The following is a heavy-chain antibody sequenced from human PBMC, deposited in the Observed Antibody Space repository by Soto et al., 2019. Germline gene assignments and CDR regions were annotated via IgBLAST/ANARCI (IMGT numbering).Heavy chain of an antibody. V-gene: IGHV1-8*01. J-gene: IGHJ6*02. Sequence: QVQLVQSGAEVKKPGASVKVSCKASGYTFTSYDINWVRQATGQGLEWMGWMNPNSGNTGYAQKFQGRVTMTRNTFIITSYMELSSLRYEYTAVYYYARKYPYYDYVWGSYRWPDYYYGMHVWGQGTTVTVSS. CDR2: MNPNSGNT. CDR1: GYTFTSYD. CDR3: ARKYPYYDYVWGSYRWPDYYYGMHV. D-gene: IGHD3-16*02.